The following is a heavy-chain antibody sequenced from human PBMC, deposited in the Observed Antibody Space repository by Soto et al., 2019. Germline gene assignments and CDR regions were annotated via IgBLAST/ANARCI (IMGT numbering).Heavy chain of an antibody. J-gene: IGHJ6*03. Sequence: PSETLSLTCTVSGGSISSYYWSWIRQPPGKGLEWIGYIYYSGSTNYNPSLKSRVTISVDTSKNQFSLKLSSVTAADTAVYYCARRQEGGSEACHYYYYYYMDVWGKGTTVTVSS. CDR1: GGSISSYY. D-gene: IGHD2-15*01. CDR2: IYYSGST. V-gene: IGHV4-59*01. CDR3: ARRQEGGSEACHYYYYYYMDV.